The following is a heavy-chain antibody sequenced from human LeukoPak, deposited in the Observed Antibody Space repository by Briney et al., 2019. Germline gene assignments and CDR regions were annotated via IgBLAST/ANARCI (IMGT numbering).Heavy chain of an antibody. D-gene: IGHD3-10*01. CDR3: ARRVGFYGSGSLNYFDP. J-gene: IGHJ5*01. V-gene: IGHV4-39*02. Sequence: TETLSLTCAVSGGSIDSSSYYWGWIRQPPGKGLEWIGSIFRTGSTYYSASLKSRVSISVDTSKNHIALKLTSVTAADTAVYFCARRVGFYGSGSLNYFDPWGQGILVSVS. CDR2: IFRTGST. CDR1: GGSIDSSSYY.